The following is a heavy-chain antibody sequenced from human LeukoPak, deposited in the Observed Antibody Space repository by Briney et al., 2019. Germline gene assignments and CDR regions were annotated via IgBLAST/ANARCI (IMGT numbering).Heavy chain of an antibody. CDR2: ISWNSGSI. V-gene: IGHV3-9*01. CDR3: ARKRDYYHGPAPFDP. Sequence: GGFLRLSCAGSGFIFNNYAMHWVRQPPGKGLEWVSGISWNSGSIDYADSVKGRFTISRDNAKNSLYLQMNSLRAEDTAVYYCARKRDYYHGPAPFDPWGQGTLVTVSS. CDR1: GFIFNNYA. J-gene: IGHJ5*02. D-gene: IGHD3-10*01.